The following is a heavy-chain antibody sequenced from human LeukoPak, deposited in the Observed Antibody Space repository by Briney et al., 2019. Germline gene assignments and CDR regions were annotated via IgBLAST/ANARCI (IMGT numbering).Heavy chain of an antibody. CDR1: GYSISYTHY. CDR3: ARNSSGIHFDY. Sequence: SETLSLTCAVSGYSISYTHYWGWIRQPPGKGLEWIGSIYNSGGTHYNPSLKSRVTISVDTSMNQFSLKLSSVTAADTTVYYCARNSSGIHFDYWGRGTLVTVSS. J-gene: IGHJ4*02. V-gene: IGHV4-38-2*01. CDR2: IYNSGGT. D-gene: IGHD6-25*01.